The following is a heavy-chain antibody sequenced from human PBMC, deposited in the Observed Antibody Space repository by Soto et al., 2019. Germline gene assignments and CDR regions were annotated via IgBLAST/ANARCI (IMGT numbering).Heavy chain of an antibody. J-gene: IGHJ5*02. Sequence: EVQLVESGGGLVQPGGSLRLSCAASGFTFSSYAMHWVRQAPGKGLEYVSALSSNGGSTYYANSVKGRFTISRDNSKNTLYLQMGSLRAEDMAVYYCARGGPTVTNNWFDPWGQGTLVTVSS. V-gene: IGHV3-64*01. CDR3: ARGGPTVTNNWFDP. D-gene: IGHD4-17*01. CDR2: LSSNGGST. CDR1: GFTFSSYA.